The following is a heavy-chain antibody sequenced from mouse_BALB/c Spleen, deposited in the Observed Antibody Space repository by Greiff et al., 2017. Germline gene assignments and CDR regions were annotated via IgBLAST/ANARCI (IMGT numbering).Heavy chain of an antibody. Sequence: EVQVVESGGGLVKPGGSLKLSCAASGFTFSSYAMSWVRQTPEKRLEWVASISSGGSTYYPDSVKGRFTISRDNARNILYLQMSSLRSEDTAMYYCARGLGSFAYWGQGTLVTVSA. CDR1: GFTFSSYA. V-gene: IGHV5-6-5*01. D-gene: IGHD1-1*01. J-gene: IGHJ3*01. CDR3: ARGLGSFAY. CDR2: ISSGGST.